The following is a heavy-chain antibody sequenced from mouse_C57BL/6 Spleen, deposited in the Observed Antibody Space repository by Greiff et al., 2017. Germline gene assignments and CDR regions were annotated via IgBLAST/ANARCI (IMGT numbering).Heavy chain of an antibody. V-gene: IGHV1-82*01. CDR2: IYPGDGDT. CDR1: GYAFSSSW. J-gene: IGHJ2*01. D-gene: IGHD1-1*01. Sequence: QVQLQQSGPELVKPGASVKISCKASGYAFSSSWMNWVKQRPGKGLEWIGRIYPGDGDTNYNGKFKGKATLTADKSSSTAYMQLSSLTSEDSAVYFCARKDYYGSSHLYFDYWGQGTTLTVSS. CDR3: ARKDYYGSSHLYFDY.